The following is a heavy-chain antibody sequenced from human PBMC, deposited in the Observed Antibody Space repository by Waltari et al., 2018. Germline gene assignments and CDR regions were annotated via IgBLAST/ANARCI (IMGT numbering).Heavy chain of an antibody. CDR2: LYHAGNT. V-gene: IGHV3-53*01. D-gene: IGHD3-10*01. J-gene: IGHJ6*02. CDR3: ARGNTKYGMDV. Sequence: CAASSFNVSSYYMNWVRQAPGKGLEWVSILYHAGNTYYADSVKGRFTFSRDNSKNTLYLQMNSLRAEDTAVYYCARGNTKYGMDVWGQGTTVTVSS. CDR1: SFNVSSYY.